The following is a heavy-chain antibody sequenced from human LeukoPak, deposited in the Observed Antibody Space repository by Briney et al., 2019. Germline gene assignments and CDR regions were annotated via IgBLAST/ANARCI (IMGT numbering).Heavy chain of an antibody. V-gene: IGHV1-2*02. J-gene: IGHJ5*02. CDR2: INPNSGGI. CDR3: AWQEVTTVGTTFDP. Sequence: APVKRFCATSGYTFTGYYMHWVRQTPGQGLEWMGWINPNSGGINYAQKFRCRVTMTRDTSISTAYMELSRLRSDDTAVYYCAWQEVTTVGTTFDPWGQEPWSPS. D-gene: IGHD4-17*01. CDR1: GYTFTGYY.